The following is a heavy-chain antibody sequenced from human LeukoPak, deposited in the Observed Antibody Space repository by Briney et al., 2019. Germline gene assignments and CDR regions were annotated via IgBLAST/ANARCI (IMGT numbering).Heavy chain of an antibody. D-gene: IGHD3-10*01. CDR3: ARDSENMVRGVITFFDY. CDR2: ISSSGSTI. J-gene: IGHJ4*02. V-gene: IGHV3-48*03. CDR1: GFTFSSYE. Sequence: GSLRLSCAASGFTFSSYEMNWVRQAPGKGLEWAPYISSSGSTIYYADSVKGRFTISRDNAKNSLYLQMNSLRAEDTAVYYCARDSENMVRGVITFFDYWGQGTLVTVSS.